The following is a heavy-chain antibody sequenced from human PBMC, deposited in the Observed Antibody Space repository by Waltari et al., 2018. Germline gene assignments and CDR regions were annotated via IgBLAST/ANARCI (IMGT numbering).Heavy chain of an antibody. CDR1: GFTFSSHW. Sequence: EVQLVESGGGLVQPGGSLRLSCAASGFTFSSHWMYWVRQTPGKGLVWVSGINSDESSTSYADSVKGRVTISRDNAKNTLYLQMNSLRAEDTAVYYCVRDSSGTYWGQGTQVTVSS. CDR2: INSDESST. CDR3: VRDSSGTY. J-gene: IGHJ4*02. V-gene: IGHV3-74*01. D-gene: IGHD3-22*01.